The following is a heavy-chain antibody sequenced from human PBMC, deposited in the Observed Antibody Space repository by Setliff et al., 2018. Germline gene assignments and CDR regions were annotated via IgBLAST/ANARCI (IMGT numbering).Heavy chain of an antibody. CDR3: AREECRVEWLLKGGAKYSYYGMDV. CDR1: GGSISSSSYY. Sequence: PSETLSLTCTVSGGSISSSSYYWGWIRQPPGKGLEWIGSIYYSGSTNYNPSLRSRVTISVDTSKNQFSLTLSSVTAADTAVYYCAREECRVEWLLKGGAKYSYYGMDVWGQGTTVTVSS. D-gene: IGHD3-3*01. CDR2: IYYSGST. J-gene: IGHJ6*02. V-gene: IGHV4-39*07.